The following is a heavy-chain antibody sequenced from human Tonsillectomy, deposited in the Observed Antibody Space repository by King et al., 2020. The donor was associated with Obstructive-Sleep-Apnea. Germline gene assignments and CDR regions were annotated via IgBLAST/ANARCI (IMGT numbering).Heavy chain of an antibody. CDR2: IFHSGST. CDR1: GYSISSDYY. CDR3: ARDSYRGYFYDSSGYYYYFQY. Sequence: QLQESGPGLVKASETLSLTCTVSGYSISSDYYWGWIRQPPGKGLEWIGSIFHSGSTNYNPSLKSRVTISVDTSKNQFSLKLSSVTAADTAVYYCARDSYRGYFYDSSGYYYYFQYWGQGTLVTVSS. V-gene: IGHV4-38-2*02. D-gene: IGHD3-22*01. J-gene: IGHJ4*02.